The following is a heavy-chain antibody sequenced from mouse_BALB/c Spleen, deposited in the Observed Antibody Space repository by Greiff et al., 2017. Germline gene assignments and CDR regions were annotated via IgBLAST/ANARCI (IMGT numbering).Heavy chain of an antibody. J-gene: IGHJ1*01. Sequence: VQLQQSGAELARPGASVKLSCTASGYTFTSYWMQWVHQRPGQGLEWIGAIYPGDGDTRYTQKFKGKATLTADKSSSTAYMQLSSLASEDSAVYYCARDWYFDVWGAGTTVTVSA. CDR3: ARDWYFDV. CDR1: GYTFTSYW. CDR2: IYPGDGDT. V-gene: IGHV1-87*01.